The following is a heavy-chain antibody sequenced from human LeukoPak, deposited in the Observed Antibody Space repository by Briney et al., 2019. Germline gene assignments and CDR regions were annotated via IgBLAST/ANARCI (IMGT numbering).Heavy chain of an antibody. D-gene: IGHD3-22*01. CDR2: TSAYSGNT. V-gene: IGHV1-18*01. J-gene: IGHJ4*02. CDR3: ARSYDSSGYLLY. Sequence: ASVKVSCKASGYTFTSYGISWVRQAPGQGLEWMGWTSAYSGNTSYAQKLQGRVTMTTDTSTSTAYMELRSLRSDDTAVYYCARSYDSSGYLLYWGQGTLVTVSS. CDR1: GYTFTSYG.